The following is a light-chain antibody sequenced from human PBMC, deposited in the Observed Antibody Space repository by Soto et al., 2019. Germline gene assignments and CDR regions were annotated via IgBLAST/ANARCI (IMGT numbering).Light chain of an antibody. V-gene: IGLV2-8*01. J-gene: IGLJ1*01. CDR2: EVS. CDR3: SSYSGTSYHYV. CDR1: SSDVGGYNY. Sequence: SVLTQPPSASGSFGQSVTISCTGTSSDVGGYNYVSWYQQHPGKAPKLMIYEVSERPSGVPDRFSGSKSGNTASLTVSGLQADDEADYYCSSYSGTSYHYVFGTGTKVTVL.